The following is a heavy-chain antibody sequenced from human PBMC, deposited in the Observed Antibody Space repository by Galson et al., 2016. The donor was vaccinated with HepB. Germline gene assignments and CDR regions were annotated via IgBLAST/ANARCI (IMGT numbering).Heavy chain of an antibody. CDR1: GYTLTDLS. CDR3: ATLTLQNSGTYDWGHCFDD. V-gene: IGHV1-24*01. J-gene: IGHJ4*02. D-gene: IGHD1-26*01. CDR2: FDPEDGDT. Sequence: SVKVSCKVSGYTLTDLSIHWVRQAPGKGLEWVGGFDPEDGDTIYAQKFQGRVTMTEDTSTDTAYAELSSLSSEATAMSYCATLTLQNSGTYDWGHCFDDWGRGTLVAVPA.